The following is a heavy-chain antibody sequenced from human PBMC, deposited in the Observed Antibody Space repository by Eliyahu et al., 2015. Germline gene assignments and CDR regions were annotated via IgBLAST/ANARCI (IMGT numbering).Heavy chain of an antibody. CDR1: GFXFXXYS. Sequence: EVQLVESGGGLVQPGGSLRLSXAASGFXFXXYSMNWVRQXPGKGLGWVSYISSSSSTIYYADSVKGRFTISRDNAKNSLYLQMNSLRAEDTAVYYCARDPSRGYYYYYGMDVWGQGTTVTVSS. D-gene: IGHD3-10*01. CDR3: ARDPSRGYYYYYGMDV. J-gene: IGHJ6*02. CDR2: ISSSSSTI. V-gene: IGHV3-48*01.